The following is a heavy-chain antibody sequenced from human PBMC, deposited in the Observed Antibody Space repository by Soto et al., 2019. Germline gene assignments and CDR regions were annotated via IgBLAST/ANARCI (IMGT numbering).Heavy chain of an antibody. D-gene: IGHD3-10*01. Sequence: GASVKVSCKASGGTFSSYAISWVRQAPGQGLEWMGGIIPIFGTANYAQKFQGRVTITADESTSTAYMELSSLRSEDTAVYYCVYGSGSYYRNSYYYYGMDVSGQGTTVTVSS. J-gene: IGHJ6*02. CDR1: GGTFSSYA. CDR3: VYGSGSYYRNSYYYYGMDV. CDR2: IIPIFGTA. V-gene: IGHV1-69*13.